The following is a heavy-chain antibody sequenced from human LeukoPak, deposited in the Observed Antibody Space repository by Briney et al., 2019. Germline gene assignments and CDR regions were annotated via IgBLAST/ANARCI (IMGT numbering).Heavy chain of an antibody. CDR2: IYTSGST. CDR3: ARDPGYSYGGDAFDI. Sequence: SQTLSLTCTVSGGSISSGSYYWSWIRQPAGKGLEWIGRIYTSGSTNYNPSLKSRVTMSVDTSKNQFSLKLSSVTAADTAVYYCARDPGYSYGGDAFDIWGQGTMVTVSS. D-gene: IGHD5-18*01. J-gene: IGHJ3*02. CDR1: GGSISSGSYY. V-gene: IGHV4-61*02.